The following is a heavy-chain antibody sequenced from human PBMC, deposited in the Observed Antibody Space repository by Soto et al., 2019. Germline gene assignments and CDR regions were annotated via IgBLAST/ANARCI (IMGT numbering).Heavy chain of an antibody. Sequence: QVQLQESGPGLVKPSGTLSLTCAVSGGSISSSNWWSWVRQPPGKGLQWIGEIYHSGSTNYIPSLQRRVALSVAKSRNQSPLKLSSVTAADTAVYYCARSWGEGRVDYWGQGTLVTVSS. V-gene: IGHV4-4*02. CDR3: ARSWGEGRVDY. CDR1: GGSISSSNW. J-gene: IGHJ4*02. CDR2: IYHSGST. D-gene: IGHD3-10*01.